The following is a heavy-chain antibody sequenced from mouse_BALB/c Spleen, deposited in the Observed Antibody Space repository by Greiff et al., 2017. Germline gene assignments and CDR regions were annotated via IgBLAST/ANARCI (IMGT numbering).Heavy chain of an antibody. V-gene: IGHV5-6-4*01. CDR3: TRDDGYSFDY. Sequence: EVKLMESGGGLVKPGGSLKLSCAASGFTFSSYTMSWVRQTPEKRLEWVATISSGGSYTYYPDSVKGRFTISRDNAKNTLYLQMSSLKAEDTAMYYCTRDDGYSFDYWGQGTTLTVSS. CDR1: GFTFSSYT. CDR2: ISSGGSYT. J-gene: IGHJ2*01. D-gene: IGHD2-3*01.